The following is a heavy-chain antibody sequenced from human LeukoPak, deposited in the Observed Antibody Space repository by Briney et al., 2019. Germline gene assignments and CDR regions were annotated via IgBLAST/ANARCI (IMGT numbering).Heavy chain of an antibody. V-gene: IGHV3-48*03. CDR1: GFIFHNYE. D-gene: IGHD6-19*01. CDR3: ARDLGYSSGPNY. Sequence: PGGSLRLSCVASGFIFHNYEMNWVRQAPGKGLEWVSYISGGSSFTYYVDSVKGRFTISRDNAKNSLYLQMNSLRAEDTAVYYCARDLGYSSGPNYWGQGTRVTVSS. J-gene: IGHJ4*02. CDR2: ISGGSSFT.